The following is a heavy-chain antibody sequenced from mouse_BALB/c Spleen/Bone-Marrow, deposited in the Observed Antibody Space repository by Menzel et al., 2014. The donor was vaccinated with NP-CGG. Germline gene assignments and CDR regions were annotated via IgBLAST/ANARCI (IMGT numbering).Heavy chain of an antibody. Sequence: VHVKQSGPELVKPGAPAKMSCKASGYTFXSYILHWVKQKPGQGLEWIGYINPYNDGTKYNEKFKGKATLTSDKFSSATNMELSSLTSEDSAVYYCARGGGHYFDYWGQGTTLTVSS. CDR3: ARGGGHYFDY. J-gene: IGHJ2*01. V-gene: IGHV1-14*01. CDR2: INPYNDGT. CDR1: GYTFXSYI.